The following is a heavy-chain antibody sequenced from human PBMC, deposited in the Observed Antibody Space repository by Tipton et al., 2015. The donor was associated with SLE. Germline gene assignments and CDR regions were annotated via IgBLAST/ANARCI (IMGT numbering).Heavy chain of an antibody. J-gene: IGHJ4*02. V-gene: IGHV7-4-1*02. CDR1: GYTFTSYD. Sequence: QLVQSGPEVKKPGASVKVSCKASGYTFTSYDINWVRQAPGQGLEWIGWINTNTGNPTYVQGFTGRFAFSLDISVSTTYLQISNLKAEDTAVYYCARGTISGYDYWGQGTLVTVSS. CDR2: INTNTGNP. D-gene: IGHD5-12*01. CDR3: ARGTISGYDY.